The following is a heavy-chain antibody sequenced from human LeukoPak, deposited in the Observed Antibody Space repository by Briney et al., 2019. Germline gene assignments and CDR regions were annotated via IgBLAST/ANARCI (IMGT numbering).Heavy chain of an antibody. V-gene: IGHV4-39*07. CDR1: GGSISSYY. CDR3: ARVSRSGSYFGAFEI. CDR2: IYYSGST. J-gene: IGHJ3*02. Sequence: SETLSLTCTVSGGSISSYYWGWTRQPPGKGLEWIGNIYYSGSTYYNPSLTSRVTISVDTSKNQFSLKLSSVTAADTAVYYCARVSRSGSYFGAFEIWGQGTMVTVSS. D-gene: IGHD1-26*01.